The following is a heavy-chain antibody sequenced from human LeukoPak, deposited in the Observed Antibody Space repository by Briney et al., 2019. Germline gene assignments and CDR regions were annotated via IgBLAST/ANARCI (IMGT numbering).Heavy chain of an antibody. V-gene: IGHV3-30-3*01. CDR3: ARDRCSSTSCYQYYYYYMDV. J-gene: IGHJ6*03. Sequence: LSLTCTVSGYSISSGYYWGWIRQPPGKGLEWVAVISYDGSNKYYADSVKGRFTISRDNSKNTLYLQMNSLRAEDTAVYYCARDRCSSTSCYQYYYYYMDVWGKGTTVTVSS. D-gene: IGHD2-2*01. CDR1: GYSISSGY. CDR2: ISYDGSNK.